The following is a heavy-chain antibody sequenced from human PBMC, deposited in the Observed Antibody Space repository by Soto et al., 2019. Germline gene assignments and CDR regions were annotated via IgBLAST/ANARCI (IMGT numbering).Heavy chain of an antibody. CDR2: ISAYNGNT. CDR3: ARDYSNYYYYYYGMDV. J-gene: IGHJ6*02. D-gene: IGHD4-4*01. CDR1: GYTFTIYG. V-gene: IGHV1-18*04. Sequence: ASVKVSCKASGYTFTIYGISCVVQSPLRGLEWMGWISAYNGNTNYAQKLQGRVTMTTDTSTSTAYMELRSLRSDDTAVYYCARDYSNYYYYYYGMDVWGQGTTVTVSS.